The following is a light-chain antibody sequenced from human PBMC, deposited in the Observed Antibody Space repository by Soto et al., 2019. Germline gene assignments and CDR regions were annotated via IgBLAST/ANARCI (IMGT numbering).Light chain of an antibody. V-gene: IGLV2-23*02. CDR2: EVS. CDR3: CSYAGSSPYV. CDR1: SRGVGSYNL. J-gene: IGLJ1*01. Sequence: QYVLTKPASDGGTPGQWITRTCTGNSRGVGSYNLVSWYQQHPGKAPKLMIYEVSKRPSGVSNRFSGSKSGNTASLTISGLQAEDEADYYCCSYAGSSPYVFGTGTKVTVL.